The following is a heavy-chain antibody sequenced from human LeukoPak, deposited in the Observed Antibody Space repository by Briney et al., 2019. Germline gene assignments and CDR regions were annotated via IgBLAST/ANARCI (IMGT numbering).Heavy chain of an antibody. CDR2: ISTNGGST. V-gene: IGHV3-64D*06. CDR1: GFTFSTYA. Sequence: PGGSLRLSCSASGFTFSTYAMHWVRQAPGKGLEYVSAISTNGGSTYYADSVKGRFTISRDNSKNTVYLQMSSLRAEDTAVYYCVKDGLAFCGGDCYFDYWGQGTLVTVPS. D-gene: IGHD2-21*02. J-gene: IGHJ4*02. CDR3: VKDGLAFCGGDCYFDY.